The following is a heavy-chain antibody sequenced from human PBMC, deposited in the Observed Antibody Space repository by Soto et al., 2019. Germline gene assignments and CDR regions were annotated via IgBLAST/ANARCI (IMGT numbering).Heavy chain of an antibody. D-gene: IGHD6-13*01. CDR3: ARGGYSSSWYLTYFDP. CDR2: IYYSGST. Sequence: SETLSLTCTVSGGSISSGGYYWTWIRQPPGNVLEWFGYIYYSGSTNYNPSLKSRVTISEDTSKNQFSLKLSSVTAADTAVYYCARGGYSSSWYLTYFDPWGQGTLVTVSS. CDR1: GGSISSGGYY. V-gene: IGHV4-61*08. J-gene: IGHJ5*02.